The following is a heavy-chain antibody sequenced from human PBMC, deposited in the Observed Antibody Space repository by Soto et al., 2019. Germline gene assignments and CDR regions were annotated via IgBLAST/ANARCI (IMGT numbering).Heavy chain of an antibody. CDR2: IYSGGIT. V-gene: IGHV3-66*01. CDR1: GLTVSDNY. CDR3: GRGATDDGDSPYRYFDL. Sequence: GGSLRLSCAASGLTVSDNYLGWVRQAPGKGLEWVSIIYSGGITYYADSVKGRFTISRDNSKNTLYLQMNSLRPEDTAVYYCGRGATDDGDSPYRYFDLWGRGTLVTVSS. J-gene: IGHJ2*01. D-gene: IGHD4-17*01.